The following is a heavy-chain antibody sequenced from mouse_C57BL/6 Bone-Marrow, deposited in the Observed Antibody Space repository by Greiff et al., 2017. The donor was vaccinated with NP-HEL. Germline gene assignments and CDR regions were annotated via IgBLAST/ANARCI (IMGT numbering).Heavy chain of an antibody. CDR2: IYPRSGNT. J-gene: IGHJ4*01. V-gene: IGHV1-81*01. Sequence: VQLVESGAELARPGASVKLSCKASGYTFTSYGISWVKQRTGQGLEWIGEIYPRSGNTYYNEKFKGKATLTADKSSSTAYMELRSLTSEDSAVYFCARIYDGYCDAMDYWGQGTSVTVSS. CDR3: ARIYDGYCDAMDY. D-gene: IGHD2-3*01. CDR1: GYTFTSYG.